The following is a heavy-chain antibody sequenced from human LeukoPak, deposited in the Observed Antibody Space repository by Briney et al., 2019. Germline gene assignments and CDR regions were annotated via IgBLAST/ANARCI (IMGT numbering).Heavy chain of an antibody. V-gene: IGHV3-20*04. J-gene: IGHJ4*02. Sequence: GGSLRLSCAASGFTFDDYGMSWVRQAPGKGLEWVSGINWNGGSTGYADSVKGRFTISRDNAKNSLYLQMNSLRAEDTALYYCARGGRYYCDSSGYHAADYWGQGTLVTVSS. CDR3: ARGGRYYCDSSGYHAADY. CDR2: INWNGGST. CDR1: GFTFDDYG. D-gene: IGHD3-22*01.